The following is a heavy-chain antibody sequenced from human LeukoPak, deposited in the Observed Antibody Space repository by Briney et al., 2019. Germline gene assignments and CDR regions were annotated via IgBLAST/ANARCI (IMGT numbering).Heavy chain of an antibody. CDR1: GFTFSGYW. Sequence: GGSLRLSCAASGFTFSGYWMSWVRQAPGKGLEWVANINQDGSEQYYVDSVKGRFTISRDNSKNTLYLQMNSLRAEDTAVYYCAREGAYYYGSGSYYKRGYYFDYWGQGTLVTVSS. D-gene: IGHD3-10*01. CDR2: INQDGSEQ. J-gene: IGHJ4*02. CDR3: AREGAYYYGSGSYYKRGYYFDY. V-gene: IGHV3-7*01.